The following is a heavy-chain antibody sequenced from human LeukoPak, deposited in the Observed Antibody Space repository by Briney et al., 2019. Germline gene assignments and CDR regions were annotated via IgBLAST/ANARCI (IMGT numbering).Heavy chain of an antibody. D-gene: IGHD2-15*01. J-gene: IGHJ5*02. V-gene: IGHV1-69*05. CDR2: IIPIFGTA. Sequence: GASVKVSCKASGGTFSSFAISWVRQAPGQGLEWMGGIIPIFGTANYAQKFQGRVTITTDESTTTAYMELSSLRSEDTALYYCARALLYCSGGSCHNWFDPWGQGTLVTVSS. CDR3: ARALLYCSGGSCHNWFDP. CDR1: GGTFSSFA.